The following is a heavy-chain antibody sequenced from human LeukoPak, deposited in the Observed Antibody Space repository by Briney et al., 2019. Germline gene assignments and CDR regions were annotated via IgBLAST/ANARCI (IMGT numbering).Heavy chain of an antibody. V-gene: IGHV3-74*01. CDR3: ARDDFTISLGGDAFDI. CDR1: GFTFSSYW. J-gene: IGHJ3*02. CDR2: INSDGSST. Sequence: GRSLRLSCAASGFTFSSYWMHWVRQAPGKGLVCVSRINSDGSSTSYADSVKGRFTISRDNAKNTLYLQMNSLRAEDTAVYYCARDDFTISLGGDAFDIWGQGTMVTVSS. D-gene: IGHD3-3*01.